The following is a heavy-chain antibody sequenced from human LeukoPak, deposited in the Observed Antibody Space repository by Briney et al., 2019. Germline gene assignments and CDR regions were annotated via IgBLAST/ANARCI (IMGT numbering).Heavy chain of an antibody. D-gene: IGHD6-19*01. Sequence: ASVKVSCKASGYTFSGYYMHWVRQAPGQGLEWMGRINPNSGGTNYAQKFQGRVTMTRDTSISTAYMELSRLTPDDTAVYYCARGWDSSGWYSGAADIWGQGTLVTVSS. V-gene: IGHV1-2*06. J-gene: IGHJ3*02. CDR2: INPNSGGT. CDR1: GYTFSGYY. CDR3: ARGWDSSGWYSGAADI.